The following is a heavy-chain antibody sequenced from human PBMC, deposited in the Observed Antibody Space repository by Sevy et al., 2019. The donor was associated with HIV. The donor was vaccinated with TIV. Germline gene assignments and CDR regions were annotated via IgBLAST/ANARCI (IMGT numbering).Heavy chain of an antibody. CDR1: GFTFKSYG. D-gene: IGHD3-10*01. V-gene: IGHV3-23*01. J-gene: IGHJ5*02. CDR3: AKVRWSYYGSGSYYKSHNWFDP. CDR2: ISGSGGST. Sequence: GGSLRLSCAASGFTFKSYGMHWVRQAPGKGLEWVSAISGSGGSTYYADSVKGRFTISRDNSKNTLYLQMNSLRAEDTAVYYCAKVRWSYYGSGSYYKSHNWFDPWGQGTLVTVSS.